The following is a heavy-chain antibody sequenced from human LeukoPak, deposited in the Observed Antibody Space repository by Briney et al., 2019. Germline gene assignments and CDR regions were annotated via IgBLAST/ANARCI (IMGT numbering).Heavy chain of an antibody. J-gene: IGHJ4*02. CDR2: ISYDGSNK. Sequence: GGSLRLSCAASGFTFSSYAMHWARQAPGKGLEWVAVISYDGSNKYYADSVKGRFTISRDNSKNTLYLQMNSLRAEDTAVYYCARGEKSDTPGDYWGQGTLVTVSS. CDR1: GFTFSSYA. CDR3: ARGEKSDTPGDY. V-gene: IGHV3-30-3*01. D-gene: IGHD2-2*02.